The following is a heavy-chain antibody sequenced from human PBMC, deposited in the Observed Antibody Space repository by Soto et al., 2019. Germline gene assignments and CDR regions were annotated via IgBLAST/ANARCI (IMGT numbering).Heavy chain of an antibody. D-gene: IGHD6-6*01. CDR1: GFTFSSYW. CDR3: ARGKSGSSCNNWDY. V-gene: IGHV3-7*03. CDR2: IKQDGSEN. J-gene: IGHJ4*02. Sequence: GGSLRLSCAASGFTFSSYWMSWVRQAPGKGLEWVANIKQDGSENYYVDSVKGRFTISRDNAKDSLYLQMTSLRADDTAVYYCARGKSGSSCNNWDYWGQGTLVTVSS.